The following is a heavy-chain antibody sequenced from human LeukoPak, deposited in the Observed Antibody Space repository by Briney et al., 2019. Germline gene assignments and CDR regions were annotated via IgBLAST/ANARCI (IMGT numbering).Heavy chain of an antibody. CDR3: ARQDPLDAFDI. V-gene: IGHV5-10-1*01. J-gene: IGHJ3*02. CDR1: GYSFTNYW. CDR2: IDPSDSYT. Sequence: GESLRISCKGSGYSFTNYWISWGRQMPGKGLEWMGRIDPSDSYTNYSPSFQGHVTISADKSISTAYRQWSSLKASDTAMYYCARQDPLDAFDIWGQGTMVTVSS.